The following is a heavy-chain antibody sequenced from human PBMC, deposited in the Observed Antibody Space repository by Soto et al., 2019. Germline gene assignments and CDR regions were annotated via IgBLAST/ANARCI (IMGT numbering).Heavy chain of an antibody. CDR3: ATASGWPPTLDY. CDR1: GYTLTELS. J-gene: IGHJ4*02. Sequence: ASVKVSCKVSGYTLTELSMHWVRQAPGKGLEWMGGFDPEDGETIHAQKFQGRVTMTEDTSTDAAYMELSSLRSEDTAVYYCATASGWPPTLDYWGQGTLVTVSS. D-gene: IGHD6-19*01. CDR2: FDPEDGET. V-gene: IGHV1-24*01.